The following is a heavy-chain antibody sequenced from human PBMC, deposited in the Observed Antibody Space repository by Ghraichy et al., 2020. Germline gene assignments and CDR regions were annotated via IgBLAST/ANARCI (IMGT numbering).Heavy chain of an antibody. D-gene: IGHD6-19*01. CDR2: IYYSGST. CDR1: GGSVSSGNYH. V-gene: IGHV4-61*01. J-gene: IGHJ4*02. Sequence: SETLSLTCTVSGGSVSSGNYHWSWIRQPPGKGLEWIGFIYYSGSTNYNPSLKNRVTISSDTSKNQFSLRLSSVIAADTAVYFCARLGGSGWFDYWGQGTLVTVSS. CDR3: ARLGGSGWFDY.